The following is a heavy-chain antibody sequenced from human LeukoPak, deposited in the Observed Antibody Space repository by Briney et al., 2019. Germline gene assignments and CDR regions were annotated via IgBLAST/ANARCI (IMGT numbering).Heavy chain of an antibody. V-gene: IGHV3-66*02. D-gene: IGHD3-22*01. CDR3: ARDGAGYSFDY. Sequence: GGSLRLSCAASGFTVSSNYMSWVRQAPGKGLEWVSVIYSGGSTYYADSVKGRFTISRDNSKNTLYLQMNSLSAEDTAVYYCARDGAGYSFDYWGQGTLVTVSS. CDR1: GFTVSSNY. J-gene: IGHJ4*02. CDR2: IYSGGST.